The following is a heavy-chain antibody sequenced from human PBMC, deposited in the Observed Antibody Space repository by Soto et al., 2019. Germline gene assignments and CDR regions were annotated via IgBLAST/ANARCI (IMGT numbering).Heavy chain of an antibody. Sequence: PGGSLRLSCAASGFTFSSYAMHWVRQAPGKGLEWVAVISYDGSNKYYADSVKGRFTISRDNSKNTLYLQMNSLRAEDTAVYYCARELYFDYWGQGTLATVSS. CDR3: ARELYFDY. V-gene: IGHV3-30-3*01. CDR1: GFTFSSYA. CDR2: ISYDGSNK. J-gene: IGHJ4*02.